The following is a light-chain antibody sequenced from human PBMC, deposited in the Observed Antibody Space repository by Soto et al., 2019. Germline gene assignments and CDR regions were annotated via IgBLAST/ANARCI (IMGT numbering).Light chain of an antibody. Sequence: DIQISQSPSTLSASLGGRVSITCRSSQGTGGWLAWYQQKPGKAPKLLIYKTSTLEGGVPSRFSGSGSETEFTLTISSLQPDDFAPYYCQQYSSYPLTFGGGTKVDIK. V-gene: IGKV1-5*03. CDR1: QGTGGW. CDR2: KTS. J-gene: IGKJ4*01. CDR3: QQYSSYPLT.